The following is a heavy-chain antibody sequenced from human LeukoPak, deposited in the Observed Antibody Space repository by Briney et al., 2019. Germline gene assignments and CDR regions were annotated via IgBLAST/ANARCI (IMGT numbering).Heavy chain of an antibody. CDR2: IGADTGNT. J-gene: IGHJ4*02. CDR1: GYTFYDYG. CDR3: ARDSRETGSTSDFDF. V-gene: IGHV1-18*04. D-gene: IGHD1-7*01. Sequence: ASVKVSCKTSGYTFYDYGISWVRQAPGQGVEWMGWIGADTGNTNFAQKLQDRVTMTTDTSTSTAYMELRSLTSDDTAVYYCARDSRETGSTSDFDFWGQGTLVTVSS.